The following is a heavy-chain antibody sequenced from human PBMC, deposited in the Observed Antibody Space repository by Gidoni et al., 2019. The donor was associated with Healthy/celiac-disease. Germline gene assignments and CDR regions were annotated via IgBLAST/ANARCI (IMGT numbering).Heavy chain of an antibody. CDR1: GFPFSSYA. Sequence: EVQLLESGGGLVQPGGSLRLSCAASGFPFSSYAMSWVRQAPGKGLEWVSAISGSGGSTYYADSVKGRFTISRDNSKNTLYLQMNSLRAEDTAVYYCAKPDSSGSGVFQHWGQGTLVTVSS. CDR3: AKPDSSGSGVFQH. J-gene: IGHJ1*01. CDR2: ISGSGGST. D-gene: IGHD3-22*01. V-gene: IGHV3-23*01.